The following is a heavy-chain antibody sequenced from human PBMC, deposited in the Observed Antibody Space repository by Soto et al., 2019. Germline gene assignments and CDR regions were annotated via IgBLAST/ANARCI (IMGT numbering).Heavy chain of an antibody. CDR3: ARGSSWPHYFDY. J-gene: IGHJ4*02. V-gene: IGHV4-34*01. CDR1: GGSFSGYY. CDR2: INHSGST. D-gene: IGHD6-13*01. Sequence: QVQLQQWGAGLLKPSETLSLTCAVYGGSFSGYYWSWIRQPPGKGLEWIGEINHSGSTNYNPSLKSRVTISVDTSKNQFSLKLSSVTAADTAVYYCARGSSWPHYFDYWGQGTLVTVSS.